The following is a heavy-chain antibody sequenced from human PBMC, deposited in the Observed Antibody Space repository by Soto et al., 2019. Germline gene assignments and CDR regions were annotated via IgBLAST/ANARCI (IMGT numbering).Heavy chain of an antibody. D-gene: IGHD3-3*01. J-gene: IGHJ4*02. CDR1: GFTFSSYS. CDR2: ISSSSSTI. V-gene: IGHV3-48*02. CDR3: ARDPVDEYYDFWSGYPKYYFDY. Sequence: EVQLVESGGGLVQPGGSLRLSCAASGFTFSSYSMNWVRQAPGKGLEWVSYISSSSSTIYYADSVKGRFTISRDNAKNSLYLQMNRLRDADTAVYYCARDPVDEYYDFWSGYPKYYFDYWGQGTLVTVSS.